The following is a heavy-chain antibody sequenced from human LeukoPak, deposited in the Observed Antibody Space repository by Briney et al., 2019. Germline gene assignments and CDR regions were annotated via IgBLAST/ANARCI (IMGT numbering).Heavy chain of an antibody. CDR3: AGRSGYYTPTYFDY. CDR1: GGSISSYY. D-gene: IGHD3-3*01. CDR2: IYYSGST. Sequence: PSETLSLTCTVPGGSISSYYWSWIRHPPGEGLEWIGHIYYSGSTNYIPSLKSRVTISVDTSKNQFSLKLSSVTAADTAVYYCAGRSGYYTPTYFDYWGQGTLVTVSS. J-gene: IGHJ4*02. V-gene: IGHV4-59*01.